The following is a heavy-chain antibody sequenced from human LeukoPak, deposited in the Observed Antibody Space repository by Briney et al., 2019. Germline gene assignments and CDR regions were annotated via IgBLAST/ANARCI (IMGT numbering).Heavy chain of an antibody. CDR1: GDSVSSNSAA. CDR3: ARDVVDEDDYFDY. D-gene: IGHD2-15*01. V-gene: IGHV6-1*01. Sequence: SQTLSLTCAISGDSVSSNSAAWNWITQSPSRGLEWLGRTYYRSKWFNDYAVSVKSRITINPDTSKNQFSLQLNSVTPEDTAVYYCARDVVDEDDYFDYRGQGTLVTVSS. J-gene: IGHJ4*02. CDR2: TYYRSKWFN.